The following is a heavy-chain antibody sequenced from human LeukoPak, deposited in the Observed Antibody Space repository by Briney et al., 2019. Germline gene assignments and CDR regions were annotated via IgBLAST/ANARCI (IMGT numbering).Heavy chain of an antibody. Sequence: SVTVSCKASGGTFSSYAISWVRQAPGQGLEWMGGIIPIFGTANYAQRFQGRVTITADESTSTAYMELSSLRSEDTAVYYCARGAGTTGTTYVYDAFDIWGQGTMVTVSS. CDR1: GGTFSSYA. CDR3: ARGAGTTGTTYVYDAFDI. D-gene: IGHD1-1*01. V-gene: IGHV1-69*01. J-gene: IGHJ3*02. CDR2: IIPIFGTA.